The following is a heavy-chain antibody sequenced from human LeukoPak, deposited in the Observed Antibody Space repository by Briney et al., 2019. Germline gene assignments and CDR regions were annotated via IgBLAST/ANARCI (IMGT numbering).Heavy chain of an antibody. J-gene: IGHJ4*02. D-gene: IGHD2-15*01. CDR1: GYTFTSYG. CDR3: AKDIHPGLGSGASCCFDY. Sequence: ASVKVSCKASGYTFTSYGISWVRQAPGQGLEWMGWISGYNGHTDYPQQFQGRVTMTTDTSTSTTYMELRSLRSDDTAVYYCAKDIHPGLGSGASCCFDYWGQGTLVTVSS. CDR2: ISGYNGHT. V-gene: IGHV1-18*01.